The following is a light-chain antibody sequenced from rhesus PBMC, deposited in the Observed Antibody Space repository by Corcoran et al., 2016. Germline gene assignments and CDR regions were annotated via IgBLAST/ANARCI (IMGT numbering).Light chain of an antibody. CDR3: LQYNSDPWT. J-gene: IGKJ1*01. Sequence: DIQMTQSPSSLSASVGDRVTITCRASQGISTSLNWYQQKPGKAPKRLVYTTTRLEGGVQSRFSGRGSGTNFTLTIRSLQPEDFATYYCLQYNSDPWTFGQGTKVDIK. CDR1: QGISTS. CDR2: TTT. V-gene: IGKV1-43*02.